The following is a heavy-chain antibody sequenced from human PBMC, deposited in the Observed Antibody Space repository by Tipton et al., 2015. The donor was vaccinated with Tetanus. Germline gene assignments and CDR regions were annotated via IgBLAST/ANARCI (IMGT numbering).Heavy chain of an antibody. V-gene: IGHV4-31*03. D-gene: IGHD1-26*01. CDR3: ARDQARGARGWNYFDY. J-gene: IGHJ4*02. CDR1: GGSISSGGYY. CDR2: IYSSGST. Sequence: TLSLTCTVSGGSISSGGYYWSWIRQRPGKGLEWIGEIYSSGSTYSNPSLKGRVTISVDTSKNQSSLRLNSVTAADTAVYYCARDQARGARGWNYFDYWGLGTLVTVSS.